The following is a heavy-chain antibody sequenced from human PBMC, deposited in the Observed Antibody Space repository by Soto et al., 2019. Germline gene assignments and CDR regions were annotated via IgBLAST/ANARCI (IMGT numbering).Heavy chain of an antibody. Sequence: EVQLLESGGGLVQPGGSLRLSCAASGFSFSSYAMVWVRQAPGKGLECVSVISARGGSLYFADPVNDRFTISRDNSKNVLSLEMNSLSAEATATYFCANGSIEYRASVDHWGQGPLVVVSS. CDR3: ANGSIEYRASVDH. J-gene: IGHJ4*02. V-gene: IGHV3-23*01. CDR1: GFSFSSYA. D-gene: IGHD3-16*02. CDR2: ISARGGSL.